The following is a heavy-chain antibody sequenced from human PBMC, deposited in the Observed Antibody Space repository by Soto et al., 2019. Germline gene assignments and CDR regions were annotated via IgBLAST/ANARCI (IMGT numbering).Heavy chain of an antibody. Sequence: VQLVQSGAEVRKPGESLEISCKGSGYSFVSYWVGWVRQMPGKGLEWMGSVYAGDSETRYSPPFRGQVTISVDRSTVTASRQWASRRASDTATYYVPRLAVAVSPRGFHYFTPGAREPWSPSPQ. CDR3: PRLAVAVSPRGFHYFTP. D-gene: IGHD6-19*01. J-gene: IGHJ4*02. CDR1: GYSFVSYW. V-gene: IGHV5-51*03. CDR2: VYAGDSET.